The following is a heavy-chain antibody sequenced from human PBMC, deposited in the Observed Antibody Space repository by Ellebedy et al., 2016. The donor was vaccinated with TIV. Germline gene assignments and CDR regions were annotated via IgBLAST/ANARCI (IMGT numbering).Heavy chain of an antibody. D-gene: IGHD6-19*01. J-gene: IGHJ5*01. Sequence: MPSETLSLTCAVSGASITSDNWWTLVRQTPGKGLAWIGELFHSGGTNYNPSLKRRVTISLDKSTNQFSLNLASVTAADTAVYYCTRGLSSAWYGDDDSWGRGIQVTVSS. CDR1: GASITSDNW. CDR3: TRGLSSAWYGDDDS. V-gene: IGHV4-4*02. CDR2: LFHSGGT.